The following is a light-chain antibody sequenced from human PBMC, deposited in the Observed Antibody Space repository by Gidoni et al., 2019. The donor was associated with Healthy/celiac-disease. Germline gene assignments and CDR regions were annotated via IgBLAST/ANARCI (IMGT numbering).Light chain of an antibody. J-gene: IGKJ4*01. CDR2: GAS. CDR3: QQYGSSPLT. Sequence: EIVLTQPPGTLSLSPGERATLSRRASQSVRSSYLAWYQQKPGQAPRLLIYGASSRATGIPDRFSGSGSGTDFTLTISRLEPEDFAVYYCQQYGSSPLTFGGGTRVEIK. CDR1: QSVRSSY. V-gene: IGKV3-20*01.